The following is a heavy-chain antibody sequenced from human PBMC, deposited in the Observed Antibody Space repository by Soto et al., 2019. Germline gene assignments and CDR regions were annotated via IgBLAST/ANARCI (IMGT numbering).Heavy chain of an antibody. CDR2: INPSDGST. CDR3: AVVDRSAYSSLDE. J-gene: IGHJ1*01. CDR1: GYTFTDHF. D-gene: IGHD3-22*01. Sequence: SSVKVSCKATGYTFTDHFFHWVRQAPGQGLEWMGVINPSDGSTTYAQKFQGRFTLARDTSTSTVYMELSSLKSEDTAVYYCAVVDRSAYSSLDEWGKGALVTVSS. V-gene: IGHV1-46*01.